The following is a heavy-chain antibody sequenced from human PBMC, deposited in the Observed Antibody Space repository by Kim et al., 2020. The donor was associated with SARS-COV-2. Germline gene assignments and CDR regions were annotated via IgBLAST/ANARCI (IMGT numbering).Heavy chain of an antibody. CDR3: AHRRMGSTLFDY. Sequence: RYSPSLKSRLTITKDTSKNQVVLTMTNMDPVDTATYFCAHRRMGSTLFDYWGQGTLVTVSS. V-gene: IGHV2-5*01. J-gene: IGHJ4*02.